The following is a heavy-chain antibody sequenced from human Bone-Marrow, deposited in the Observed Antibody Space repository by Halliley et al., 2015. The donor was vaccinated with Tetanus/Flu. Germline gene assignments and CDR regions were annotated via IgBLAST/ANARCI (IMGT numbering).Heavy chain of an antibody. V-gene: IGHV4-4*02. CDR3: AVYDILTGLGY. Sequence: EWFGKIFHSGSTNYNPSLKSRVTISVDKSKNQFPLKLSSVTAADTAVYYCAVYDILTGLGYWGQGTLVTVSS. D-gene: IGHD3-9*01. CDR2: IFHSGST. J-gene: IGHJ4*02.